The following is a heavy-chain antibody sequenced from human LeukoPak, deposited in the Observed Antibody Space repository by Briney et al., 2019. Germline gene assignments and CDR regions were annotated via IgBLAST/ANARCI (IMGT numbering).Heavy chain of an antibody. J-gene: IGHJ6*03. CDR1: GFTFSSYG. CDR3: AKDPIHYGDYGKGWYYYYYMDV. V-gene: IGHV3-33*06. Sequence: PGGSLRLSCAASGFTFSSYGMHWVRQAPGKGLEWVAVIWYDGSNKYYADSVKGRFTISRDNSKNTLYLQMNSLRAEDTAVYYCAKDPIHYGDYGKGWYYYYYMDVWGKGTTVTVSS. D-gene: IGHD4-17*01. CDR2: IWYDGSNK.